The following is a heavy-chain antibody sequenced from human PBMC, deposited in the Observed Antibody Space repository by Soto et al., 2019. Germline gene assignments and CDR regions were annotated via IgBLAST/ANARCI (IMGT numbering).Heavy chain of an antibody. V-gene: IGHV3-30*03. CDR2: ISYDGNSK. Sequence: SLRLSCAGSRFTFTNFGMHWVRQAPGKGLEWVAYISYDGNSKFYADSVKGRFTISRDDSQNTLFLQMSSLRAEDTAVYYCARHAYDFWSGHPNPRYYYGMDVWGQGTTVTVSS. D-gene: IGHD3-3*01. J-gene: IGHJ6*02. CDR1: RFTFTNFG. CDR3: ARHAYDFWSGHPNPRYYYGMDV.